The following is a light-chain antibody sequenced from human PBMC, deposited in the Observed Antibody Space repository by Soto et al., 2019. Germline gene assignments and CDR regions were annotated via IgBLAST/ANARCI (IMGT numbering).Light chain of an antibody. CDR1: QSLNSFY. CDR3: QQYDISPRT. V-gene: IGKV3-20*01. Sequence: ENVLTQSPGTLSLSPGERATLSCRASQSLNSFYLAWYQQKPCQAPRLLIYGSSNRATGIPDRFSGSGSGPDFTLTIIRMDPEEFAVYYCQQYDISPRTYGQGTKVAVK. CDR2: GSS. J-gene: IGKJ1*01.